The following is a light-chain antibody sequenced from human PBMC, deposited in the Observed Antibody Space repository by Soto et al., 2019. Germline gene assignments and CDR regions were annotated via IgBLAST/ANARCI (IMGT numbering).Light chain of an antibody. CDR3: QQYNHWPPIT. V-gene: IGKV3-15*01. Sequence: DIVLTQYPGTLYLSPGERATLSCRASQSLSNNIYLAWYQQKPGQAPRLLIYGTSTRATGVPARFTGSGSGTEFILTISILQSEDFAVYYCQQYNHWPPITFGQGTRLEIK. J-gene: IGKJ5*01. CDR1: QSLSNN. CDR2: GTS.